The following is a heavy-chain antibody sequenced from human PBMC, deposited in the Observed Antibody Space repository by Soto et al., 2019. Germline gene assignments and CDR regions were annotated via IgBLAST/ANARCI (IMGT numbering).Heavy chain of an antibody. CDR3: EKRFSGSQTAGADY. J-gene: IGHJ4*02. CDR1: GFTFSTYA. V-gene: IGHV3-23*01. CDR2: ISGSGGGT. Sequence: EVQLLESGGGFVQPGGSLRLSCAASGFTFSTYAMTWVRQAPGKGLEWVSGISGSGGGTYYADSVKGRFTMSRDNYKNTLYLQMNNLRAEDKAIYYCEKRFSGSQTAGADYWGQGTLVTVSS. D-gene: IGHD1-26*01.